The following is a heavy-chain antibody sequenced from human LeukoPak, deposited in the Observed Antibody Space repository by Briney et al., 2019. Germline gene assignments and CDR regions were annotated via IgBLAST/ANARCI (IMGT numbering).Heavy chain of an antibody. Sequence: GGSLRLSCAASGFTFSNAWMSWVRQAPGKGLEWVGRIKSKTDGGTTDYAAPVKGRFTISRDDSKNTLYLQMNNLKTEDTAVYYCTTVDSGSYLNYFYYYMDVWGKGTTVTVSS. CDR1: GFTFSNAW. CDR2: IKSKTDGGTT. CDR3: TTVDSGSYLNYFYYYMDV. D-gene: IGHD3-10*01. V-gene: IGHV3-15*01. J-gene: IGHJ6*03.